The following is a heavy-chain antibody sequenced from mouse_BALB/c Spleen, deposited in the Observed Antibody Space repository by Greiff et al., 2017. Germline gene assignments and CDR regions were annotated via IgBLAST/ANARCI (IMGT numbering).Heavy chain of an antibody. Sequence: EVKLLESGPGLVKPSQSLSLTCSVTGYSITSGYYWNWIRQFPGNKLEWMGYISYDGSNNYNPSLKNRISITRDTSKNQFFLKLNSVTTEDTATYYCARIYYYGSSISHWYFDVWGAGTTVTVSS. J-gene: IGHJ1*01. CDR2: ISYDGSN. V-gene: IGHV3-6*02. CDR3: ARIYYYGSSISHWYFDV. CDR1: GYSITSGYY. D-gene: IGHD1-1*01.